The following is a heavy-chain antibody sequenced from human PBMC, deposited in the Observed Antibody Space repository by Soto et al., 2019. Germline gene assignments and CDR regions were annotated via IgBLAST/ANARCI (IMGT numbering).Heavy chain of an antibody. V-gene: IGHV3-21*01. CDR3: ARFFGESHYYYYYMDV. CDR2: ISSSSSYI. CDR1: GFTFRSYS. Sequence: PGGSLRLSCAASGFTFRSYSMNWVRQAPGKGLEWVSSISSSSSYIYYADSVKGRFTISRDNAKNSLYLQMNSLRAEDTAVYYCARFFGESHYYYYYMDVWGKGTTVTVSS. D-gene: IGHD3-10*01. J-gene: IGHJ6*03.